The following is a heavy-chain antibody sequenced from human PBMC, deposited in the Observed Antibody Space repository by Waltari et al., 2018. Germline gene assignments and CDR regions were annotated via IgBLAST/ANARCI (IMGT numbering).Heavy chain of an antibody. CDR1: GFTFSAYE. CDR3: ARFRTHYDTFDY. J-gene: IGHJ4*02. V-gene: IGHV3-48*03. CDR2: ISGGGGGSA. D-gene: IGHD3-9*01. Sequence: EVELVESGGDLVQPGGSLRLSCEASGFTFSAYEMIWVRQAPGKGRGGRTCISGGGGGSACYADSVKGRFTVSRDNTKESLYLQMTSLRVEDSAVYFCARFRTHYDTFDYWGRGTLVTVSS.